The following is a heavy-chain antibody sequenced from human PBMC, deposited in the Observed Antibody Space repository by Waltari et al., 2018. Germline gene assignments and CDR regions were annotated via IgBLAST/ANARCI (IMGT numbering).Heavy chain of an antibody. CDR2: IWYDGSKT. D-gene: IGHD3-22*01. J-gene: IGHJ6*02. CDR1: GLSVGSYG. V-gene: IGHV3-33*01. CDR3: ARARYYDSSGLFYGLDV. Sequence: QAQLVESGGGVVQPGRSLRLSCVASGLSVGSYGFLWVRQAPGKGPEWVSLIWYDGSKTYYEDSVKGRFTMSRDTSKKMFFLQMDSLRAEDTAVYYCARARYYDSSGLFYGLDVWGQGTTVTVS.